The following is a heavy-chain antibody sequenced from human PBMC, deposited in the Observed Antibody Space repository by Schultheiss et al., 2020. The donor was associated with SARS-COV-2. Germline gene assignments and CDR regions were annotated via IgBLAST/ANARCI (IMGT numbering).Heavy chain of an antibody. D-gene: IGHD3-10*01. V-gene: IGHV4-39*07. Sequence: SETLSLTCTVSGGSISSSSYYWGWIRQPPGKGLEWIGSIYITGSTHYNPSLESRVTMSVDTSKNQFSLKLSSVTAADTAVYYCARGGRGDIWGQGTMVTVSS. J-gene: IGHJ3*02. CDR2: IYITGST. CDR3: ARGGRGDI. CDR1: GGSISSSSYY.